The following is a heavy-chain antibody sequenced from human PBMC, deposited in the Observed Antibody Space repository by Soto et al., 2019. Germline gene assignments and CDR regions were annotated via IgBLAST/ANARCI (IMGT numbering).Heavy chain of an antibody. D-gene: IGHD3-3*01. V-gene: IGHV4-39*01. CDR3: ARRSITIFGVVRNRATSWHYGMDV. Sequence: QLQLQESGPGLVKPSETLSLTCTVSGGSISSSSYYWGWIRQPPGKGLEWIGSIYYSGSTYYNPSLKSRVTISVDTSKNQFSLKLSSVTAADTAVYYCARRSITIFGVVRNRATSWHYGMDVWGQGTTVTVSS. J-gene: IGHJ6*02. CDR1: GGSISSSSYY. CDR2: IYYSGST.